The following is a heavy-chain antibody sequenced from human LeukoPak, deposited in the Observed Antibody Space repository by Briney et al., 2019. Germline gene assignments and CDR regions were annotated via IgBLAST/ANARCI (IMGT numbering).Heavy chain of an antibody. CDR2: INHSGST. J-gene: IGHJ2*01. Sequence: PSETLSLTCAVYGGSFSGYYWSWIRQPPGKGLEWIGEINHSGSTNYNASLKSRVTISVDTSKNQFSLKLSSVTAADTAVYYCARDYYGSGSLRYFDLWGRGTLVTVSS. CDR3: ARDYYGSGSLRYFDL. V-gene: IGHV4-34*01. CDR1: GGSFSGYY. D-gene: IGHD3-10*01.